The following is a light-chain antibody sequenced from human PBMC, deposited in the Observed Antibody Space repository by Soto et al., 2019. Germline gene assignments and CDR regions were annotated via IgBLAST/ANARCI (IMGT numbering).Light chain of an antibody. CDR1: QSVSSN. Sequence: EIVMTQSPATLSVSPGERATLSCRASQSVSSNLAWYQQKPGQAPRLLIYGASTRATGIPARFSGSRSGTEFTLTISSLQSEDFAVYYCQQYNNWPPLTFGQGTKV. CDR2: GAS. V-gene: IGKV3-15*01. CDR3: QQYNNWPPLT. J-gene: IGKJ1*01.